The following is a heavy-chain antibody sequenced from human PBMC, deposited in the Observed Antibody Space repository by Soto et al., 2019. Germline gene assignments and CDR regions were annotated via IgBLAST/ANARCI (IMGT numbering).Heavy chain of an antibody. V-gene: IGHV4-59*01. Sequence: PSETLSLTCTVSGGSISSYYWSWIRQPPGKGLEWIGYIYYSGSTNYNPSLKSRVTISVDTSKNQFSLKLSSVTIADTAEYYCAREDRGNFDYWGQGTVVTVSS. CDR1: GGSISSYY. J-gene: IGHJ4*02. CDR3: AREDRGNFDY. CDR2: IYYSGST.